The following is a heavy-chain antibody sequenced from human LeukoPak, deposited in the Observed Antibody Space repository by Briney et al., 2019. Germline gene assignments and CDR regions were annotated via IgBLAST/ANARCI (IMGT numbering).Heavy chain of an antibody. CDR2: IYHSGST. Sequence: SETLSLTCTVSGGSISSYYWGWIRQPPGKGLEWIGSIYHSGSTYYNPSLKSRVTISVDTSKNQFSLKLSSVTAADTAVYYCARDGANRSGYYGPQNFQHWGQGTLVTVSS. D-gene: IGHD3-22*01. J-gene: IGHJ1*01. V-gene: IGHV4-38-2*02. CDR1: GGSISSYY. CDR3: ARDGANRSGYYGPQNFQH.